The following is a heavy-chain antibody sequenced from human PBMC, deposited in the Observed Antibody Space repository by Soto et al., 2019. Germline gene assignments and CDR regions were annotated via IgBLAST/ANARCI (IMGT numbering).Heavy chain of an antibody. CDR3: AEGMYYYYYNMDV. J-gene: IGHJ6*02. Sequence: GESLKISCEGSVYSFSNSWISSVRQMPGKGLEWMGIIYPGDSDTRYSPSFQGQVTISADKSISTAYLQWSSLKASDTTMYYCAEGMYYYYYNMDVWGQGTTVTVSS. CDR1: VYSFSNSW. V-gene: IGHV5-51*01. CDR2: IYPGDSDT.